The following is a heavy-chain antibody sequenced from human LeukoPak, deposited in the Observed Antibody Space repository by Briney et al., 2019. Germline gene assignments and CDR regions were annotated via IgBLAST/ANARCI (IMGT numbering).Heavy chain of an antibody. Sequence: PSQTLSLTCAISGDIVSSNSAAWNWIRQSPSRGLEWLGRTYYRSKWYNDYAVSVKSRITINPDTSENQFSLQLNSVTPEDTAVYYCARVGPDILTGSVNWFDPWGQGTLVTVSS. D-gene: IGHD3-9*01. CDR2: TYYRSKWYN. V-gene: IGHV6-1*01. J-gene: IGHJ5*02. CDR1: GDIVSSNSAA. CDR3: ARVGPDILTGSVNWFDP.